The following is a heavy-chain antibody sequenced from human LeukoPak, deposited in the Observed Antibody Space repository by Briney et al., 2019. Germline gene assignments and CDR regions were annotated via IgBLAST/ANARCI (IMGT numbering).Heavy chain of an antibody. V-gene: IGHV3-53*04. J-gene: IGHJ5*02. CDR2: IYSGGST. Sequence: GGSLRISCAASGFTVSSNYMSWVRQAPGKGLEWVSVIYSGGSTYYADSVKGRFTISRHNSKNTLYLQMNSLRAEDTAVYYCARKIGTWFDPWGQGTLVTVSS. CDR1: GFTVSSNY. D-gene: IGHD1-26*01. CDR3: ARKIGTWFDP.